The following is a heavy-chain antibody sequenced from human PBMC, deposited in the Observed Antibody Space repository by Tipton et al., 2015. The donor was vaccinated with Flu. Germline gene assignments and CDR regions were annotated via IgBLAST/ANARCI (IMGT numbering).Heavy chain of an antibody. Sequence: TLSLTCTVSGGSISSYYWSWIRQPAGKGLEWIGRIYTSGSTNYNPSLKSRVTMSVDMSKNQFSLKLSSVTAADAAVYYCARGRGIIGDAFDIWGQGTMVTVSS. CDR2: IYTSGST. D-gene: IGHD1-14*01. J-gene: IGHJ3*02. V-gene: IGHV4-4*07. CDR1: GGSISSYY. CDR3: ARGRGIIGDAFDI.